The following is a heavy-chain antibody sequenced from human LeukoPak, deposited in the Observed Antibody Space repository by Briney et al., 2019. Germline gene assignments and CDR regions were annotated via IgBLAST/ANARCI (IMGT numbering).Heavy chain of an antibody. Sequence: SVKVSCKASGGTFSSYAISWVRQAPGQGLEWMGGIIPIFGTANYAQKFQGRVTITTDESTSTAYMELSSLRSEDTAVYYCASGRVPAATIRDYYYMYVCGKGNTVTVSS. J-gene: IGHJ6*03. CDR2: IIPIFGTA. CDR3: ASGRVPAATIRDYYYMYV. D-gene: IGHD2-2*01. V-gene: IGHV1-69*05. CDR1: GGTFSSYA.